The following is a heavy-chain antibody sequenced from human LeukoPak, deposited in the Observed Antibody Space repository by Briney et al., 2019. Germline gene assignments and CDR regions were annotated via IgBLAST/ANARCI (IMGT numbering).Heavy chain of an antibody. J-gene: IGHJ4*02. CDR3: SRVGSSGWPNYFDS. CDR1: GFTFSSNA. CDR2: ISGSGGST. D-gene: IGHD6-19*01. V-gene: IGHV3-23*01. Sequence: GGSLRLSCTVSGFTFSSNAMSWVRQAPGKGLEWVSAISGSGGSTYYAESVKGRFTISRDNSKDTLYLQMNSLRAEDTAVYFCSRVGSSGWPNYFDSWGQGTLVTVSS.